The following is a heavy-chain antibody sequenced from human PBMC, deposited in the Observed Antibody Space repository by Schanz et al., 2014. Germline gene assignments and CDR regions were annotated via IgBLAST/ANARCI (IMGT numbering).Heavy chain of an antibody. D-gene: IGHD2-15*01. CDR1: GFIFSNYG. Sequence: VHLVESGGGLVKRGGSLRLSCAASGFIFSNYGMHWVRQAPGKGLEWVAVIWSDGSGKYYADSVKGRFTISRDSPKNTLYLQMNSLRAEDTALYYCAKGMRYCSGGTCYDYYYYGLDVWGQGTTVTVSS. V-gene: IGHV3-33*06. CDR3: AKGMRYCSGGTCYDYYYYGLDV. CDR2: IWSDGSGK. J-gene: IGHJ6*02.